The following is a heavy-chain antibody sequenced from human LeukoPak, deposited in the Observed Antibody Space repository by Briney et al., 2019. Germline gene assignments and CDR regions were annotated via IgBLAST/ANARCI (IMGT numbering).Heavy chain of an antibody. Sequence: GGSLRPSCAASGVTSNYMTWVRQAAGKGLEWVSVIYNGGTTYYADSVKGRFTISRDNSKSTLFVYLQMNSLRTDDTALYYCAGGGEAARSLVYWGQGALVTVSS. CDR3: AGGGEAARSLVY. J-gene: IGHJ4*02. D-gene: IGHD6-6*01. CDR2: IYNGGTT. V-gene: IGHV3-66*02. CDR1: GVTSNY.